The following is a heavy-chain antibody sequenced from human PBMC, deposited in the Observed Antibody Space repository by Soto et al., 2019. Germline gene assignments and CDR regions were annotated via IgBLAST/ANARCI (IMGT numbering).Heavy chain of an antibody. Sequence: QVQLVQSGAEVKKPGSSVKVSCKASGDTFSRSAFAWVRQAPGQGPEWMGGMMPVYGSANYAQKFRGRLTITADDSTSTIYMELSGLTSDDTGVYYCARGGGTIFGVITLQGRHGMDVWGQGTTVIVSS. V-gene: IGHV1-69*01. J-gene: IGHJ6*02. D-gene: IGHD3-3*01. CDR1: GDTFSRSA. CDR2: MMPVYGSA. CDR3: ARGGGTIFGVITLQGRHGMDV.